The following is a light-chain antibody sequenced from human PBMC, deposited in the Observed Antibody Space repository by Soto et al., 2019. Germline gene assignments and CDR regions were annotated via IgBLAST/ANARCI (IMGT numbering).Light chain of an antibody. Sequence: EIVLTQSPATLSSSPGDRATLSGLASQTVGVRLAWYQHKPGQAPGLIIYEASNRAAGIPARFSGSGSGTDFTLTITSLEPEDFAFYYCHQRQRWPRTFGQGTKVDIK. CDR3: HQRQRWPRT. CDR1: QTVGVR. CDR2: EAS. J-gene: IGKJ1*01. V-gene: IGKV3-11*01.